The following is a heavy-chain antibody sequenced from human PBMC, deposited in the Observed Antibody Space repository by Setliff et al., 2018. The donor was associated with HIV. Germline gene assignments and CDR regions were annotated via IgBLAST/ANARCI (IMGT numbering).Heavy chain of an antibody. CDR2: IYFNGVT. V-gene: IGHV4-59*01. Sequence: SETLSLTCTVSNGSIGSFYWTWIRQPPGQELEWIGYIYFNGVTKYNPSLKSRVIMSVDTSNSQFSLKLTSVTAADTAVYYCARANNDYLYLDYWGQGALFTVSS. J-gene: IGHJ4*02. CDR3: ARANNDYLYLDY. CDR1: NGSIGSFY. D-gene: IGHD3-16*01.